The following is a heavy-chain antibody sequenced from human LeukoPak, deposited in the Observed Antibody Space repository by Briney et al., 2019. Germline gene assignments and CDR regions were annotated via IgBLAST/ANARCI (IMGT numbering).Heavy chain of an antibody. D-gene: IGHD3-3*01. V-gene: IGHV1-8*01. CDR2: MNPNSGNT. CDR1: GYTFTSHD. J-gene: IGHJ6*03. Sequence: ASVKVSCMASGYTFTSHDINWVRQATGQGLEWMGWMNPNSGNTGYAQKFQGRVTMTRNTSISTAYMELSSLRSEDTAVYYCARAPTRYYDFWSGYYKRRNYYYMDVWGKGTTVTVSS. CDR3: ARAPTRYYDFWSGYYKRRNYYYMDV.